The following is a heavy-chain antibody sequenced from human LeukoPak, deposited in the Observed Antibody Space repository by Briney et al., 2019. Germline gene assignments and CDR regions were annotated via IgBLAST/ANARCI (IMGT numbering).Heavy chain of an antibody. V-gene: IGHV1-69*13. Sequence: ASVKVSCKASGGTFSSYAISWVRQAPGQGLEWMGGIIPIFGTANYAQKFQGRVTITADESTSTAYMELSSLRSEDTAVYYCARAGEGGEGFDYWGQGTLVTVSS. CDR3: ARAGEGGEGFDY. J-gene: IGHJ4*02. D-gene: IGHD3-10*01. CDR1: GGTFSSYA. CDR2: IIPIFGTA.